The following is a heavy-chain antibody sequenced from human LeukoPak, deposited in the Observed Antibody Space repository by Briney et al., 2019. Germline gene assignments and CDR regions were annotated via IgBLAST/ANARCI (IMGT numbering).Heavy chain of an antibody. D-gene: IGHD2-2*01. Sequence: GGSLRLSCAASGFTFSSYGMHWVRQAPGKGLEWVAFIRYDGSNKYYADSVKGRFTISRDNSNNTLYLQMNSLRAEDTAVYYCAKDQGCSSTSCYHYYYYYYMDVWGKGTTVTVSS. CDR1: GFTFSSYG. CDR2: IRYDGSNK. J-gene: IGHJ6*03. V-gene: IGHV3-30*02. CDR3: AKDQGCSSTSCYHYYYYYYMDV.